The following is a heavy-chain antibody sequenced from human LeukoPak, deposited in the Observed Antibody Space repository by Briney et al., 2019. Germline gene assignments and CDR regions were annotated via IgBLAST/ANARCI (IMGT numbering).Heavy chain of an antibody. CDR2: IYSGGST. D-gene: IGHD3-10*01. CDR1: GFTFSNAW. V-gene: IGHV3-66*04. CDR3: ARPPGSYSFDI. J-gene: IGHJ3*02. Sequence: GGSLRLSCAASGFTFSNAWMSWVRQAPGKGLEWVSVIYSGGSTYYADSVKGRFTISRDNSKNTLYLQMNSLRAEDTAVYYRARPPGSYSFDIWGQGTMVTVSS.